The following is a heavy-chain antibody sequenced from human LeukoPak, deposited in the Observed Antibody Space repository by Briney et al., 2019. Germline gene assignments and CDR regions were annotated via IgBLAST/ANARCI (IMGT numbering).Heavy chain of an antibody. D-gene: IGHD6-19*01. CDR2: ISYDGSNK. J-gene: IGHJ4*02. CDR3: ARVAVADY. V-gene: IGHV3-30*04. CDR1: GFTFSSYA. Sequence: GGSLRLSCAASGFTFSSYAMHWVRQAPGKGLEWVAVISYDGSNKYYADSVKGRFTISRDNSKNTLYLQMNSLRAEDTAVYYRARVAVADYWGQGTLVTVSS.